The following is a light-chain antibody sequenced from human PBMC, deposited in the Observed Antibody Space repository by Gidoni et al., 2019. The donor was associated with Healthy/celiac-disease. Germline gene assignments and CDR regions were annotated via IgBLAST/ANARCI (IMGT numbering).Light chain of an antibody. CDR1: QSVSSN. CDR2: GAS. Sequence: EIVMTQSPATLSVSPGESATLSCRVSQSVSSNLAWYQQKPGQAPRLLIYGASTRATGIPARFSGSGSGTEFTLTISSLQSEDFAVYYCQQYNNWPGTFGQGTKLEIK. J-gene: IGKJ2*01. CDR3: QQYNNWPGT. V-gene: IGKV3-15*01.